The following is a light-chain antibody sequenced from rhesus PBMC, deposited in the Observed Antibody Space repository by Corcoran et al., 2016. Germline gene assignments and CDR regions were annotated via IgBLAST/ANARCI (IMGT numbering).Light chain of an antibody. Sequence: DIQMTQSPSSLSASVGDRVTITCRASENVNNYLNWYQQKPGKAPKLLIYKALTLQSGVPSRVSGSGSGTDYTFPISSLQPEAVATYYCQHGYGTPFTFGPGTKLDIK. V-gene: IGKV1-74*01. J-gene: IGKJ3*01. CDR2: KAL. CDR3: QHGYGTPFT. CDR1: ENVNNY.